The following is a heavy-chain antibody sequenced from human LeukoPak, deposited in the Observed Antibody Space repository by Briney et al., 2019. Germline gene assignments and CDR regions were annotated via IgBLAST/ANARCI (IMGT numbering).Heavy chain of an antibody. Sequence: PSETLSLTCSVSGGSISSSSSYWGWIRQPPGKGLEWIGSIYYSGSTFYNPSLKSRVTISVDTSKNQFSLKLSSVTAADTAVYYCARPDSSGYCYFDYWGQGTLVTLSS. CDR3: ARPDSSGYCYFDY. J-gene: IGHJ4*02. CDR2: IYYSGST. D-gene: IGHD3-22*01. V-gene: IGHV4-39*01. CDR1: GGSISSSSSY.